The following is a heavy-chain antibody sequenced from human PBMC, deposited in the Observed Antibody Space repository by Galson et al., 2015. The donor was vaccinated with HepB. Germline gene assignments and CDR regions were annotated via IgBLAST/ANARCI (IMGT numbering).Heavy chain of an antibody. CDR1: GYTLTDYH. D-gene: IGHD3-10*01. J-gene: IGHJ4*02. V-gene: IGHV1-2*02. CDR2: INPNSGAT. CDR3: ARDLGGNDIDY. Sequence: SVKVSCKASGYTLTDYHIHWVRQAPGQRLEWMGWINPNSGATNYAQKFQGRVTMTSDTSIGTTYMDLNRLGSDDTAVYYCARDLGGNDIDYWGQGTLVTVSS.